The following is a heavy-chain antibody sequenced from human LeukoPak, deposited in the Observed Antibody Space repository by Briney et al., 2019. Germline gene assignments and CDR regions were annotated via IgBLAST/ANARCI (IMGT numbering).Heavy chain of an antibody. Sequence: PGGSLRLSCAASGFTFSSYSMNWVRQAPGKGLEWVSSISSSSSYIYYADSVKGRFTISRDNAKNSLYLQMNSLRAEDAAVYYCATKAGNYQERVSLDYWGQGTLVTVSS. CDR1: GFTFSSYS. CDR2: ISSSSSYI. D-gene: IGHD1-1*01. V-gene: IGHV3-21*01. J-gene: IGHJ4*02. CDR3: ATKAGNYQERVSLDY.